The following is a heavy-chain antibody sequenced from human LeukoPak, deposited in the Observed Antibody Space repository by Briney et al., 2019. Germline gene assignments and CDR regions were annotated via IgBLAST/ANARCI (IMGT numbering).Heavy chain of an antibody. D-gene: IGHD6-6*01. CDR3: ARRTYSSSSSIFEY. CDR1: GGTFSSYA. J-gene: IGHJ4*02. Sequence: SVKVSCKASGGTFSSYAISWVRQAPGQGLEWMGGIIPIFGTANYAQKLQGRVTMTTDTSTSTAYMELRSLGSDDTAVYYCARRTYSSSSSIFEYWGQGTLVTVSS. V-gene: IGHV1-69*05. CDR2: IIPIFGTA.